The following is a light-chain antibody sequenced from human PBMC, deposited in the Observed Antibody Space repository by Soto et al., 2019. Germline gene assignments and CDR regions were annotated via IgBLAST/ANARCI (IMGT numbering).Light chain of an antibody. V-gene: IGKV3-15*01. CDR3: LQYHNLWA. CDR1: QHIFYN. J-gene: IGKJ2*01. Sequence: IEMTQSPATLSVSPGESATLSCRAGQHIFYNVAWYQHRPGQAPRLLIYRASTRAPGVPARFSGSGSGTEFTLHISSLQPEDFAVYSCLQYHNLWAFGQGTKLEI. CDR2: RAS.